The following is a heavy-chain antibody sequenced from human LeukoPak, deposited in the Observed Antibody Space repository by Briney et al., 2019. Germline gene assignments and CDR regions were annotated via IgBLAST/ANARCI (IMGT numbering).Heavy chain of an antibody. J-gene: IGHJ4*02. CDR1: GYTLTSYY. CDR2: INPSGGST. CDR3: ARDRRGVIAVAGTWGYFDY. Sequence: ASVKVSCKASGYTLTSYYMHWVRQAPGQGLEWMGIINPSGGSTSYAQKFQGRVTMARDTSTSTVYMELSSLRSEDTAVYYCARDRRGVIAVAGTWGYFDYWGQGTLVTVSS. V-gene: IGHV1-46*01. D-gene: IGHD6-19*01.